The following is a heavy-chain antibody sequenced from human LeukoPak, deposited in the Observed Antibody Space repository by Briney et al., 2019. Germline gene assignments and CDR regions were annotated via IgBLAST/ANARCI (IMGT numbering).Heavy chain of an antibody. CDR2: IRSKAYGGTT. V-gene: IGHV3-49*04. D-gene: IGHD3-3*01. CDR1: GFTFGDYA. J-gene: IGHJ4*02. Sequence: GGSLRLSCTASGFTFGDYAMSWVRQAPGKGLEWVGFIRSKAYGGTTEYAASVKGRLTISRDDSKSIAYLQMNSLKTEDTAVYYCTRDLLELRFLEWLFDYWGQGTLVTVSS. CDR3: TRDLLELRFLEWLFDY.